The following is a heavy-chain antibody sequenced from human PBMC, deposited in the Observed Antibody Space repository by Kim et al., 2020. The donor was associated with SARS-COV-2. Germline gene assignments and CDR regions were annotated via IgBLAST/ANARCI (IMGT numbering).Heavy chain of an antibody. CDR3: AKDIPSKWAPYDF. D-gene: IGHD2-2*01. J-gene: IGHJ4*02. Sequence: GGSLRLSCAASGFTFNNFPMTWVRQAPGKGLEWVSSIIHTGTSTYYADSVKGRFTISRDNSKNTLFLQMDSLRAADTAMYYCAKDIPSKWAPYDFWGQGTLVTVSS. V-gene: IGHV3-23*01. CDR2: IIHTGTST. CDR1: GFTFNNFP.